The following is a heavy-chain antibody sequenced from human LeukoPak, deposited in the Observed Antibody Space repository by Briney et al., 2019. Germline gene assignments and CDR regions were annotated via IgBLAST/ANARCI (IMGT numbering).Heavy chain of an antibody. Sequence: AASVKVSCKASGGTFSSYAISWVRQAPGQGLEWMGGIIPIFGTANYAQKFQGRVTMTRDTSISTAYMELSRLRSDDTAVYYCAREITRGWIQLWFAFDYWGQGTLVTVSS. CDR3: AREITRGWIQLWFAFDY. D-gene: IGHD5-18*01. CDR2: IIPIFGTA. CDR1: GGTFSSYA. V-gene: IGHV1-69*05. J-gene: IGHJ4*02.